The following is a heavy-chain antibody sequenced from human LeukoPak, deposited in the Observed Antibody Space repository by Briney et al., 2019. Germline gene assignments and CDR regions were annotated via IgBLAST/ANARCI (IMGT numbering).Heavy chain of an antibody. CDR2: INPNSGGT. D-gene: IGHD5-18*01. CDR1: GYTFTAYF. J-gene: IGHJ4*02. Sequence: ASVKVSCKAAGYTFTAYFIHWVRQAPGQGLEWMGRINPNSGGTNYAQKFQGWVTMTRDTSISTAYMELSRLRSDDTAVYYCARGWPDTAWFDYWGQGTLVTVSS. CDR3: ARGWPDTAWFDY. V-gene: IGHV1-2*04.